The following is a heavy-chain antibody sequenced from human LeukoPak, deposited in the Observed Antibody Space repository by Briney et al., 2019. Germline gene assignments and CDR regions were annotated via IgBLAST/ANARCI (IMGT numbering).Heavy chain of an antibody. CDR3: AKVGCGTPYCCVPIDKSLQH. V-gene: IGHV3-23*01. CDR2: ITGSSGDT. J-gene: IGHJ1*01. D-gene: IGHD2-21*01. CDR1: GFTFSSYA. Sequence: GGSLRLSCAASGFTFSSYAMMWVRQAPGKGLEWVSAITGSSGDTYYADSVKGRLTISRDNSKNTLFLQMDSLRAEDTAVYYCAKVGCGTPYCCVPIDKSLQHWGQGTLVTVSS.